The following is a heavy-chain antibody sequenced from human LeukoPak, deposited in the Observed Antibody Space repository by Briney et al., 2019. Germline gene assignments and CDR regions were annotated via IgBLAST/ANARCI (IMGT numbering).Heavy chain of an antibody. CDR2: MCISGSS. CDR1: GGSISNGDYF. J-gene: IGHJ4*02. CDR3: AADPLWSAGAY. V-gene: IGHV4-61*02. D-gene: IGHD3-10*01. Sequence: SETLSLTCTVSGGSISNGDYFWSWIRQPAGKGLEWIGRMCISGSSNYNPSLKSRVTISADASKNQFFLKFNSVTAADTAMYYCAADPLWSAGAYWGQGTLVTVSS.